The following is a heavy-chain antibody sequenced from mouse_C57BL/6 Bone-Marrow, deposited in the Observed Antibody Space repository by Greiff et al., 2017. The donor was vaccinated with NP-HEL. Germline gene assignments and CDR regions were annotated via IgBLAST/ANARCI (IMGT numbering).Heavy chain of an antibody. CDR3: HYYGKSRGYYFDY. Sequence: EVQLQQSGPELVKPGASVKISCKASGYTFTDYYMNWVKQSHGKSLEWIGDINPNNGGTSYNQKFKGKATLTVDKSSSTAYMELRSLTSEDSAVYYCHYYGKSRGYYFDYWGQGTTLTVSS. CDR1: GYTFTDYY. V-gene: IGHV1-26*01. J-gene: IGHJ2*01. D-gene: IGHD1-2*01. CDR2: INPNNGGT.